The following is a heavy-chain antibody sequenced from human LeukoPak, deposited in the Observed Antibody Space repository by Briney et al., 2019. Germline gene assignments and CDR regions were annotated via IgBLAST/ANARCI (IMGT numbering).Heavy chain of an antibody. CDR2: IKEDVSEK. V-gene: IGHV3-7*01. J-gene: IGHJ4*02. Sequence: GGSLRLSCAASGFTFSRYWMSWVRQAPGKGLEWVANIKEDVSEKHYVDSVKGRFTISRDNAKNSLSLQMNSLRAEDTAVYYCARNKRGDIWGQGTLVTVSS. CDR1: GFTFSRYW. D-gene: IGHD1/OR15-1a*01. CDR3: ARNKRGDI.